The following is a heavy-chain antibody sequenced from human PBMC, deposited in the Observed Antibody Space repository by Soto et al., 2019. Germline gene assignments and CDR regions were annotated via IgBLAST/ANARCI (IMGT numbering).Heavy chain of an antibody. CDR3: ARHGTYNNRLYSFDI. CDR2: IHYSGST. J-gene: IGHJ3*02. CDR1: GGSINSYF. Sequence: QVQLQESGPGLVKPSETLSLTCTVSGGSINSYFWSWIRRPPGEGLEWIGYIHYSGSTNYKASLKSRVSISIDTSKNQFSLKLSSVTAADTAVYYCARHGTYNNRLYSFDIWGQGTMVTVSS. D-gene: IGHD4-4*01. V-gene: IGHV4-59*08.